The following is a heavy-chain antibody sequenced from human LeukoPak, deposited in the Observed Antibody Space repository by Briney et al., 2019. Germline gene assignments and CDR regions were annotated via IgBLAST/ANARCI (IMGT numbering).Heavy chain of an antibody. Sequence: PGGSLRLSCAASGFTVISNYMSWVRQAPGKGLEWVSVIYSGGSTYYADSVKGRFTISRDNSKNTLYLQMNSLRAEDTAVYYCARDGNFQGGNAFDIWGQGTMVTVSS. D-gene: IGHD3-16*01. V-gene: IGHV3-53*05. J-gene: IGHJ3*02. CDR2: IYSGGST. CDR1: GFTVISNY. CDR3: ARDGNFQGGNAFDI.